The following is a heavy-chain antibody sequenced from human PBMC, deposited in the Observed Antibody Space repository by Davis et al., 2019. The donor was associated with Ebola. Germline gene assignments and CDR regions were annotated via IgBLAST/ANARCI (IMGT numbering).Heavy chain of an antibody. CDR3: ARGSGSYASDYYYYGMDV. Sequence: PGGSLRLSCAVYGGSFSGYYWSWIRQPPGKGLEWIGEINHSGSTNYNPSLKSRVTISVDTSKNQFSLKLSSVTAADTAVYYCARGSGSYASDYYYYGMDVWGQGTTVTVSS. CDR2: INHSGST. CDR1: GGSFSGYY. J-gene: IGHJ6*02. V-gene: IGHV4-34*01. D-gene: IGHD1-26*01.